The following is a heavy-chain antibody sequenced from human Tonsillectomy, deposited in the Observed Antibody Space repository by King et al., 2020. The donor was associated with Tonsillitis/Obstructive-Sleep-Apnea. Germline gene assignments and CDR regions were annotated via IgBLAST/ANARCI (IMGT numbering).Heavy chain of an antibody. V-gene: IGHV2-5*02. CDR2: IYWDDDK. CDR1: GFSLSTSGVG. J-gene: IGHJ6*03. Sequence: TLKESGPTLVKPTQTLTLTCTFSGFSLSTSGVGVGWIRQPPGEALEWLALIYWDDDKRYSPSLKSRLTITKDTSKNQVVLTMTNMDPVDTATYYCARYNTYYDFWSGYSNYYYYYMDVWGKGTTVTVSS. CDR3: ARYNTYYDFWSGYSNYYYYYMDV. D-gene: IGHD3-3*01.